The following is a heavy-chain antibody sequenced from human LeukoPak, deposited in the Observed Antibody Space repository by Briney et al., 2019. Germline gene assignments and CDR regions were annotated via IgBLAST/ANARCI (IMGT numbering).Heavy chain of an antibody. CDR1: GFTFSNYG. V-gene: IGHV3-30*02. D-gene: IGHD6-6*01. Sequence: GGSLTLSCAASGFTFSNYGMHWVRQAPGTGLEGVAFIRYDGSNKYYADSVKGRFTISRDNSKNPLYLQMNSLGAEDTVVYYCANLYSSSFVFIWGRGPLVSVSS. CDR3: ANLYSSSFVFI. CDR2: IRYDGSNK. J-gene: IGHJ4*02.